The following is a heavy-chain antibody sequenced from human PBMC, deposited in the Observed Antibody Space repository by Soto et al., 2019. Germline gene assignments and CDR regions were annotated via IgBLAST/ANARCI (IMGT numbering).Heavy chain of an antibody. CDR3: ARDETYYYGSGPV. V-gene: IGHV3-7*01. Sequence: GGSLRLSCLASGFTLGNYWMSWVRQAPGKGLEWVANIKADGSQQYYVDSVKGRFTISRDNAKTSLFLQMNSMRVEDTAVYYCARDETYYYGSGPVGGQGTLVTVSS. CDR1: GFTLGNYW. D-gene: IGHD3-10*01. CDR2: IKADGSQQ. J-gene: IGHJ4*02.